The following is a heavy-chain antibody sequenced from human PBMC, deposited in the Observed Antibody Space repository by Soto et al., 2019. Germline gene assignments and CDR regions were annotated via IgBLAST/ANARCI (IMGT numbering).Heavy chain of an antibody. J-gene: IGHJ4*02. CDR3: ARGHSSSPYYFDY. D-gene: IGHD6-13*01. V-gene: IGHV1-69*01. Sequence: QVQLVQSGAEVKKPGSSVKVSCKASGGTFSSYALSWVRQAPGQGLEWMGGIIPIFGTANYAQKFQGKVTISADGSTSTAYLELSSLRSENTAVYYCARGHSSSPYYFDYWGQGTLVTVSS. CDR1: GGTFSSYA. CDR2: IIPIFGTA.